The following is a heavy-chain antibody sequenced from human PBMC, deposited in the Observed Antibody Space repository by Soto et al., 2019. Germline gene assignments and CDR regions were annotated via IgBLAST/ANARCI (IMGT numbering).Heavy chain of an antibody. D-gene: IGHD4-17*01. V-gene: IGHV4-39*01. Sequence: PSETLSLSCTVAGGSIRSSSYYWGWIRQPPGKGLEWIGTIYYTGSTYYNPSLKSRVTISVDTSKNQFSLKLNSVTAADTAVYYCARHLMATVTRWFDPWGQGTLVTVSS. CDR2: IYYTGST. CDR1: GGSIRSSSYY. CDR3: ARHLMATVTRWFDP. J-gene: IGHJ5*02.